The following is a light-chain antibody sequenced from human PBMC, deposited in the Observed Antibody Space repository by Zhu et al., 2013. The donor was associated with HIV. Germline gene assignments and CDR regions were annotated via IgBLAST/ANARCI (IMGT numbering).Light chain of an antibody. CDR2: LGS. CDR1: QSLLHSNGYNY. CDR3: MQALQTPPT. Sequence: DIVMTQSPLSLPVTPGEPASISCRSSQSLLHSNGYNYLDWYLQKPGQSPQLLIYLGSNQASGVPDRFSGSGSGTDFTLKISRVGAEDVGVYYCMQALQTPPTFGQGTKLEIK. J-gene: IGKJ2*01. V-gene: IGKV2-28*01.